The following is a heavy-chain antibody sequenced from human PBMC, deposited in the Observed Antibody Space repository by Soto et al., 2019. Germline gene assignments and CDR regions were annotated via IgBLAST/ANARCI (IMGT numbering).Heavy chain of an antibody. V-gene: IGHV4-59*08. D-gene: IGHD4-17*01. Sequence: QVQLQESGPGLVKPSETLSLTCTISGGPMNNYYCSWFRQPRGQGLEWIGYMGYNGFTRYNPSLRSRVAISLATAKNQFSLNLRSVTAADAALYYCARQGLGELHGLVDVWGQGITVTVSS. CDR3: ARQGLGELHGLVDV. J-gene: IGHJ6*02. CDR1: GGPMNNYY. CDR2: MGYNGFT.